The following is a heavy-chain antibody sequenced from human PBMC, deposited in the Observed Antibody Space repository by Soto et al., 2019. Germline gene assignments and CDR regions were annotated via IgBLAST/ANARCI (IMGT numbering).Heavy chain of an antibody. CDR3: AKDSGVVSSSSSALRNNYYYMEV. Sequence: QVQLVESGGGVVQPGKSLRLSCAASGFTFTRHGMHWVRQAPGKGLEWVAFISYDGSAKYYVDSVKGRFTLSRDNSRNMLYLQMNSLRAEDTALYYCAKDSGVVSSSSSALRNNYYYMEVWGKGTTVTVSS. J-gene: IGHJ6*03. D-gene: IGHD6-6*01. V-gene: IGHV3-30*18. CDR2: ISYDGSAK. CDR1: GFTFTRHG.